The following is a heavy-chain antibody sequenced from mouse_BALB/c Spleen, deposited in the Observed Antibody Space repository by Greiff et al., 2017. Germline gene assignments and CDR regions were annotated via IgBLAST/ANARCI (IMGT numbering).Heavy chain of an antibody. J-gene: IGHJ2*01. Sequence: ESGPGILQPSQTLSLTCSFSGFSLSTSGMGVSWIRQPSGKGLEWLAHIYWDDDKRYNPSLKSRLTISKDTSRNQVFLKITSVDTADTATYYCARRGLFYYGSSFYYFDYWGQGTTLTVSS. CDR2: IYWDDDK. CDR1: GFSLSTSGMG. CDR3: ARRGLFYYGSSFYYFDY. D-gene: IGHD1-1*01. V-gene: IGHV8-12*01.